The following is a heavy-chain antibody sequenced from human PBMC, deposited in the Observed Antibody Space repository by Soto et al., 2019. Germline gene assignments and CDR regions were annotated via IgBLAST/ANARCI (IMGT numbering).Heavy chain of an antibody. J-gene: IGHJ4*02. CDR3: AKDRYYGSGNFDY. CDR1: GFTFSTYG. CDR2: ISYDGSNI. V-gene: IGHV3-30*18. Sequence: PGGSLRLSCAASGFTFSTYGMHWVRQAPGKGLEWVAIISYDGSNIYYVDSVKGRFTISRDNSKNTLYLQMNSLRPEDTAVYYCAKDRYYGSGNFDYWGQGXLVTVSS. D-gene: IGHD3-10*01.